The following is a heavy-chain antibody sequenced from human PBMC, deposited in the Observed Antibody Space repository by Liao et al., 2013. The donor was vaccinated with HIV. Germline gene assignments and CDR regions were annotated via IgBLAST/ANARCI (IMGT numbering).Heavy chain of an antibody. J-gene: IGHJ3*01. D-gene: IGHD3/OR15-3a*01. V-gene: IGHV4-34*01. CDR1: GGSFSDNY. CDR2: INPSGNT. Sequence: QVQLHQWGAGLLKPSETLSLTCAVYGGSFSDNYWISVRQVPGKGLEWIGEINPSGNTNYSPSYKSRVAMSVDTSKRQFSLKLTSVTAADTAVYFCARTGWDWPDAFDVWGQGTMVTVSS. CDR3: ARTGWDWPDAFDV.